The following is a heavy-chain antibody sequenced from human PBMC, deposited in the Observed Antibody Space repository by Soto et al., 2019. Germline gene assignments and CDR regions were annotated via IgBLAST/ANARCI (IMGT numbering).Heavy chain of an antibody. CDR1: GFSLSTGGVG. CDR2: IYWDNDK. CDR3: VHSRCGGDCLRSYSSHYYYGMDV. Sequence: QITLKESGPTLVKPTQTLTLTCTFSGFSLSTGGVGVGWIRQPPGKALEWLALIYWDNDKRYSPSLRSRLTVTKDPSTNQVVLTMTNLGPVDTATYYCVHSRCGGDCLRSYSSHYYYGMDVWGQGTTVTVFS. V-gene: IGHV2-5*02. D-gene: IGHD2-21*02. J-gene: IGHJ6*02.